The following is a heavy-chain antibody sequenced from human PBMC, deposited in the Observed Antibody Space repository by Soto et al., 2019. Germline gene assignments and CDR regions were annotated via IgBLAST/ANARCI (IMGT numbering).Heavy chain of an antibody. CDR3: ARVGGINWFDP. J-gene: IGHJ5*02. CDR1: GDTISTGGYT. V-gene: IGHV4-30-2*01. CDR2: TYHSGNP. D-gene: IGHD3-16*01. Sequence: SETLSLTCDVSGDTISTGGYTWAWIRQPPGKALEWIGHTYHSGNPYYNPSLKSRVIISVDTSKNQFSLKLSSVTAADTAVYYCARVGGINWFDPWGQGTLVTV.